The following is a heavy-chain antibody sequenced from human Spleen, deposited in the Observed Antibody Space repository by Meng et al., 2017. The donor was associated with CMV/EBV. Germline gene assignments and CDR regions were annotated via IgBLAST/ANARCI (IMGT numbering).Heavy chain of an antibody. CDR2: MSDSGTTI. D-gene: IGHD4-17*01. CDR1: GFTFSDYY. Sequence: GGSLRLSCVAAGFTFSDYYMHWIRQAPGKGLEWLSYMSDSGTTISHADSVKGRFTISRDNGKKSLFLQMNSLRAEDTAVYFCARGRKFGDPSGLCLDYWGQGTVVTVSS. CDR3: ARGRKFGDPSGLCLDY. V-gene: IGHV3-11*01. J-gene: IGHJ4*02.